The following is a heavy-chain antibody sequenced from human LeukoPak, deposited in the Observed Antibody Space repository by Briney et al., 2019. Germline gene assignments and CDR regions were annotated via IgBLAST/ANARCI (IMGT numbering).Heavy chain of an antibody. J-gene: IGHJ4*02. D-gene: IGHD4-11*01. CDR2: IHYSGKT. V-gene: IGHV4-59*08. Sequence: PSETLSLTCTVSGASISAYYWSWIRQSPGKGLEFVGYIHYSGKTNYNPSLASRVTMSVDSFKTQFSLKLTSVTAADTAMYYCARHEGGAYRNALVYWGQGILVSVSS. CDR1: GASISAYY. CDR3: ARHEGGAYRNALVY.